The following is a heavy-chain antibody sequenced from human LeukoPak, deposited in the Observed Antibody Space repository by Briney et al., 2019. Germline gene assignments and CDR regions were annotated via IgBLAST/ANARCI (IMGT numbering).Heavy chain of an antibody. J-gene: IGHJ5*02. Sequence: GGSLRLSCAASGFTFSSYAMSWVRQAPGKGLEWVSAISGSGGSTYYADSVKGRFTISRDNSKNTLYLQMNSLRAEDTAVYYCAKDYPYSSQRNTNWFDPWGQGTLVTVSS. CDR2: ISGSGGST. V-gene: IGHV3-23*01. CDR1: GFTFSSYA. CDR3: AKDYPYSSQRNTNWFDP. D-gene: IGHD6-13*01.